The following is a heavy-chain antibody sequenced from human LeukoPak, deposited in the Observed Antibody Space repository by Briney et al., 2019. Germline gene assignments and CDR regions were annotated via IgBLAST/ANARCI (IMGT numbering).Heavy chain of an antibody. J-gene: IGHJ4*02. Sequence: GASVKVSCKASGYTFTGYYMHWVRQAPGQGLEWMGWINPNSGGTKYAQKFQGRVTMTRDTSISTAYMELSRLRSDDTAVHYCARGIVGATTSFDYWGQGALVTVSS. CDR3: ARGIVGATTSFDY. CDR1: GYTFTGYY. CDR2: INPNSGGT. V-gene: IGHV1-2*02. D-gene: IGHD1-26*01.